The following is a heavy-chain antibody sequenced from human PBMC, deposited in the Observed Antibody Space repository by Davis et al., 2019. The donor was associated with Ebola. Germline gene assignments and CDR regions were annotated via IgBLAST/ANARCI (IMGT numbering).Heavy chain of an antibody. Sequence: GESLKISCAASGFTFSSYGMHWVRQAPGKGLEWVEVISYDGSNKYYADTVKGRFTISRDNSKNTLYLQMNSLKAEDTAVYYCAKEASTTLIYYYYGMDVWGQGTTVTVS. CDR1: GFTFSSYG. CDR3: AKEASTTLIYYYYGMDV. CDR2: ISYDGSNK. J-gene: IGHJ6*02. D-gene: IGHD2-2*01. V-gene: IGHV3-30*18.